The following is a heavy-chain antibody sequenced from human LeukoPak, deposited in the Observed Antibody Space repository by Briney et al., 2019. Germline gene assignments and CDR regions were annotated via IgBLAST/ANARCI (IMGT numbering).Heavy chain of an antibody. D-gene: IGHD5-18*01. CDR3: ARRGAMVDAMQYYYYGMDV. CDR1: GGSIGSYY. J-gene: IGHJ6*02. Sequence: SETLSLTCTVSGGSIGSYYWSWIRQPPGKGLEWIGYIYYSGSTNYNPSLKSRVTISVDTSKNQFSLKLSSVTAADTAVYYCARRGAMVDAMQYYYYGMDVWGQGTTVTVSS. CDR2: IYYSGST. V-gene: IGHV4-59*01.